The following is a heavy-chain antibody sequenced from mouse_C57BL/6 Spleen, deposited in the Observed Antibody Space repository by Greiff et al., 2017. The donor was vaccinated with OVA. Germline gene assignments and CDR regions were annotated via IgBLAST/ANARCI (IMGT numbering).Heavy chain of an antibody. CDR2: ISYDGSN. D-gene: IGHD2-12*01. V-gene: IGHV3-6*01. Sequence: EVKLQESGPGLVKPSQSLSLTCSVSGYSITSGYYWNWIRQFPGNKLEWMGYISYDGSNNYNPYLKNRISITRDTSKNQFILKLNSVTTEDTATYYCARGSYEYFDVWGTGTTVTVSS. CDR3: ARGSYEYFDV. J-gene: IGHJ1*03. CDR1: GYSITSGYY.